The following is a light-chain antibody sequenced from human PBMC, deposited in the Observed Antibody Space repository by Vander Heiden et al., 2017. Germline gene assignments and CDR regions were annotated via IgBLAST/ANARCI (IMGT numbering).Light chain of an antibody. J-gene: IGLJ2*01. CDR3: NSRDSSGNHVV. CDR2: GKN. Sequence: SSELTQDTAVSVALGQTVRITCQGDSLRSYYASWYQQKPRQAPVRVIYGKNNRPSGIPDRFSGSSSGNTASLTITGAQAEDEADYYCNSRDSSGNHVVFGGGTKLTVL. V-gene: IGLV3-19*01. CDR1: SLRSYY.